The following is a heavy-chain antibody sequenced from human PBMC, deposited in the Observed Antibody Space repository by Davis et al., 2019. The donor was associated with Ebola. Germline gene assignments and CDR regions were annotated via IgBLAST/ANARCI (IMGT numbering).Heavy chain of an antibody. CDR1: GFTFSSYA. D-gene: IGHD3-10*01. V-gene: IGHV3-53*01. J-gene: IGHJ4*02. CDR2: VYRDGTT. Sequence: GGSLRLSCAASGFTFSSYAMTWARQAPGKGLEWVSIVYRDGTTYYRDSVKGRFTISRDTSKNTLFLQMNSLRAEDTAVYYCARWLGEFYDYWGQGTLVTVSS. CDR3: ARWLGEFYDY.